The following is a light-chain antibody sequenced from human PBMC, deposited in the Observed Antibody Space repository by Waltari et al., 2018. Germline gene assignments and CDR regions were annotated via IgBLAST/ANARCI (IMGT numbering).Light chain of an antibody. Sequence: DIQLTQSPSFLSASVGERVTITCRASQGISSYLAWYQQKTGKAPQLLIYAASTLQSGVPSRFSGRGSGTDFTLTINNLQPEDFATYYCQQLNTYPLTFGGGSKVDIK. V-gene: IGKV1-9*01. CDR3: QQLNTYPLT. J-gene: IGKJ4*01. CDR2: AAS. CDR1: QGISSY.